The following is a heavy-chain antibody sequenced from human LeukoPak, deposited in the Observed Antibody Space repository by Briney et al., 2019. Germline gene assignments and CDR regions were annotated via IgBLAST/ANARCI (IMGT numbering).Heavy chain of an antibody. CDR3: ARGTTVVTGWYFDL. D-gene: IGHD4-23*01. CDR1: GGSISSKY. CDR2: IYTTGIT. V-gene: IGHV4-59*01. J-gene: IGHJ2*01. Sequence: SETLSLTRTVSGGSISSKYWSWIRQPPGKGLEWIGHIYTTGITKYNPSLKSRVTISVDTSKNQFSLKLSSVTAADTALYHCARGTTVVTGWYFDLWGRGTLVTVSS.